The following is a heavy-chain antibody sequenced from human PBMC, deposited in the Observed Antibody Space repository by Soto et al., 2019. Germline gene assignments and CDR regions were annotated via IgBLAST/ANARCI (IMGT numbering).Heavy chain of an antibody. Sequence: QVQVVESGGGLVKPGGSLRLSCAASGFTFSDYYMNWIRQAPGKGLEWVSYXSSSSDYTKYADSVKGRFTISRDNAKSSLYLQMNSLRAEDTAVYYCARGGVRGTTSRGQVYNWGQGTLVTVSS. V-gene: IGHV3-11*06. J-gene: IGHJ4*02. CDR2: XSSSSDYT. CDR1: GFTFSDYY. D-gene: IGHD1-7*01. CDR3: ARGGVRGTTSRGQVYN.